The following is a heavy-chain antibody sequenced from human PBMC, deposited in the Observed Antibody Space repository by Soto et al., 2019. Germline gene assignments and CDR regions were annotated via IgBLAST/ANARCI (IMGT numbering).Heavy chain of an antibody. J-gene: IGHJ4*02. V-gene: IGHV5-51*01. Sequence: PGESLKISCKGSGYSFAGYWIAWVRQMPGKGLEWMGIIYPDNSDTRYSRSFQGQVTISADKSISTAYLQWSSLRAEDTALYYCAKAHQGVYSYGLLRDSQLPLDFDYWGQGTLVTVSS. CDR2: IYPDNSDT. D-gene: IGHD5-18*01. CDR1: GYSFAGYW. CDR3: AKAHQGVYSYGLLRDSQLPLDFDY.